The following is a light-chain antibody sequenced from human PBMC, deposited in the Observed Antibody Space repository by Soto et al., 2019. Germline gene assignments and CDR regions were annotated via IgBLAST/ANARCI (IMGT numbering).Light chain of an antibody. V-gene: IGLV2-14*03. CDR3: SSKSSSSTLLV. Sequence: QSVLTQPASVSGSPGQSITISCTGTSSDVGGYNYVSWYQHHPGKAPRLMIFDVSNRPSGVSSRFSGSKSGNAASLTISGLQAEDEADYSCSSKSSSSTLLVFGEWTKLTV. J-gene: IGLJ3*02. CDR1: SSDVGGYNY. CDR2: DVS.